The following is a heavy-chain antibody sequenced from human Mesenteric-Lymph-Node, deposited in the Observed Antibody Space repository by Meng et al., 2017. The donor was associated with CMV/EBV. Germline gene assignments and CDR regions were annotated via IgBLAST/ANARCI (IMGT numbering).Heavy chain of an antibody. J-gene: IGHJ3*02. V-gene: IGHV5-51*01. CDR2: IYPEDSDT. CDR1: GYTVTSYW. CDR3: ARPNARGGLYDTFDM. D-gene: IGHD2-2*02. Sequence: GRSLRLSCKGSGYTVTSYWIAWVRQMPEKGLEWMGIIYPEDSDTRYNPSFQGQITISVDRSINTAYLHWSRLKASDTAIYYCARPNARGGLYDTFDMWGQGTMVTVSS.